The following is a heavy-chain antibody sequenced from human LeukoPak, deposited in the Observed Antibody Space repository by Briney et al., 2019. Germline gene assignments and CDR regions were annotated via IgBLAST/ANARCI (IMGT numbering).Heavy chain of an antibody. D-gene: IGHD2-15*01. J-gene: IGHJ6*03. CDR2: IYYSGST. V-gene: IGHV4-39*01. CDR1: GGSISSSSYY. Sequence: PSETLSLTCTVSGGSISSSSYYWGWIRQPPGKGLEWIGSIYYSGSTYYNPSLKSRVTISVDTSKNQFSLKLSSVTAADTAVYYCARHSAGLKLLAYMDVWGKGTTVTVSS. CDR3: ARHSAGLKLLAYMDV.